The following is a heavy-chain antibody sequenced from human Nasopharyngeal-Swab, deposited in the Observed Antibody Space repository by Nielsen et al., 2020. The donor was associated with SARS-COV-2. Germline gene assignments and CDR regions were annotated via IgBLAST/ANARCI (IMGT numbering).Heavy chain of an antibody. J-gene: IGHJ4*02. V-gene: IGHV4-39*01. D-gene: IGHD6-13*01. Sequence: SETRSLTCTASGDSTAYSTFYWGWSRQRKGRGREGVGKIYYNGNTYKNPNLKSRLTISVDKSKNKFTLPQGTVTAADTAVYYCVRSSGWYFFDYWAQGTQVTVSS. CDR3: VRSSGWYFFDY. CDR2: IYYNGNT. CDR1: GDSTAYSTFY.